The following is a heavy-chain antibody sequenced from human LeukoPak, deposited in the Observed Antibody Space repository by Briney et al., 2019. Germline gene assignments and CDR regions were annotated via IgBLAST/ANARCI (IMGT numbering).Heavy chain of an antibody. J-gene: IGHJ4*02. CDR3: ARGGPSYYDFWSGSPLFDY. Sequence: PGGSLRLSCAASGFTVSSNYMSWVRQAPGKGLEWVSVIYSGGSTYYADSVKGRFTISRDNSKNPLYLQMNSLRAEDTAVYYCARGGPSYYDFWSGSPLFDYWGQGTLVTVSS. D-gene: IGHD3-3*01. CDR1: GFTVSSNY. V-gene: IGHV3-53*01. CDR2: IYSGGST.